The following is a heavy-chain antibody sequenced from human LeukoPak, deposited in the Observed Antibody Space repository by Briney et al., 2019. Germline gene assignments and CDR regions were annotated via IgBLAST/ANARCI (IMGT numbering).Heavy chain of an antibody. CDR3: ARRKGQLGTFDY. CDR2: INHSGST. V-gene: IGHV4-34*01. J-gene: IGHJ4*02. D-gene: IGHD6-13*01. Sequence: PSETLSLTCAVYGGSFSGYYWSWIRQPPGKGLEWIGEINHSGSTNYNPSLKSRVTISVDTSKNQFSLKLSSVTAADTAVYYCARRKGQLGTFDYWGQGTLVTVSS. CDR1: GGSFSGYY.